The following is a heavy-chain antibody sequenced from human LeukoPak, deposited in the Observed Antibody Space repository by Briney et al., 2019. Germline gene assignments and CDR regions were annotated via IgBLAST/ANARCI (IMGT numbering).Heavy chain of an antibody. CDR3: ARTPLGVDYDFWSGYYHGNRFDY. CDR2: INPNSGGT. V-gene: IGHV1-2*02. CDR1: GYTFTGYY. Sequence: GASVKVSCKASGYTFTGYYMHWVRQAPGQGLEWMGWINPNSGGTNYAQKFQGRVTMTRDTSISTAYMELSRLRSDDTAVYYCARTPLGVDYDFWSGYYHGNRFDYWGQGTLVTVSS. D-gene: IGHD3-3*01. J-gene: IGHJ4*02.